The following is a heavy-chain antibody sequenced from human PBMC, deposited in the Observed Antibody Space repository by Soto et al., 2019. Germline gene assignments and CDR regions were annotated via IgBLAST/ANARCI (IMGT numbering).Heavy chain of an antibody. CDR1: GGSIRNYY. CDR2: VYSTGTT. D-gene: IGHD3-22*01. CDR3: ARDEYYDSNNWLEH. Sequence: SETLSLTCTVSGGSIRNYYWSWIRQPAGKGLEWIGRVYSTGTTNYNPSLRSRVAMSVDTSKNQFSLRLDSVTAADTATYFCARDEYYDSNNWLEHWGLGTLVTVSS. V-gene: IGHV4-4*07. J-gene: IGHJ5*02.